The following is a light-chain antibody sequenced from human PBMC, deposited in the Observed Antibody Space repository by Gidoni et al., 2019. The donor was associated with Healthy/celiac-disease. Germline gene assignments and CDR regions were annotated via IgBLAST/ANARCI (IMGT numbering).Light chain of an antibody. J-gene: IGKJ4*01. V-gene: IGKV3-11*01. Sequence: EIVLTQSPATLSLSPGERATLSCRASQSVSSYLAWYQQKPGQAPRLLIYDASNRATGIPARFSGSGSETDFTLTISSLEPEDFAVYYCQQRSNWPPLTFGGXTKVEIK. CDR1: QSVSSY. CDR2: DAS. CDR3: QQRSNWPPLT.